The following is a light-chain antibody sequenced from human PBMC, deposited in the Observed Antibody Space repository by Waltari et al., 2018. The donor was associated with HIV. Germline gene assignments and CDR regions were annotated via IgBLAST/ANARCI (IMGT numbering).Light chain of an antibody. J-gene: IGLJ3*02. V-gene: IGLV2-14*03. CDR2: DVS. Sequence: QSALPQPASVSGSPGQSITISCPGTSSDAGGYNYVSWYKQHPGKAPKLMIYDVSNRPSGVSNRFSGSKSGNTASLTISGLQAEDEADYYCSSYTSSSTLWVFGGGTKLTVL. CDR1: SSDAGGYNY. CDR3: SSYTSSSTLWV.